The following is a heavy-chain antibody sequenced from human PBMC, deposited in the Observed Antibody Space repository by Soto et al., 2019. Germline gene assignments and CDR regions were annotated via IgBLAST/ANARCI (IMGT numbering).Heavy chain of an antibody. D-gene: IGHD3-22*01. V-gene: IGHV1-2*04. CDR1: GYTFTGYY. CDR3: ARGTYYDSSGVIVTNYHYYRMDV. Sequence: SVNVACKASGYTFTGYYMHWVRQAPGQGLEWMGWINPNSGGTNYAQKFQGWVTMTRDTSISTAYMELSRLRSDDTAVYYCARGTYYDSSGVIVTNYHYYRMDVWGQGSTVTVS. J-gene: IGHJ6*02. CDR2: INPNSGGT.